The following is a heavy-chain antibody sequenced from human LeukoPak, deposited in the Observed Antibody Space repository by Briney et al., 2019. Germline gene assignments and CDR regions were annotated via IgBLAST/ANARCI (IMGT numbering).Heavy chain of an antibody. J-gene: IGHJ4*02. CDR3: AREGGYSYALDH. CDR2: ISYDGSNK. Sequence: GRSLRLSCAAAGFTFSSYAMHWVRQAPGKGLEWVAVISYDGSNKYYADSVKGRFTISRDNSKNTLYLQMNSLRAEDTAVYYCAREGGYSYALDHWGQGTLVTVSS. CDR1: GFTFSSYA. D-gene: IGHD5-18*01. V-gene: IGHV3-30*04.